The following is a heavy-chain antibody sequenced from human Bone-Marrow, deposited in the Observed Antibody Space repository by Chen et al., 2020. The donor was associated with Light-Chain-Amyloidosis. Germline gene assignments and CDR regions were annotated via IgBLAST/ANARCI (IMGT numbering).Heavy chain of an antibody. Sequence: EVQLEQSGPEVKKPGGSLQIAGKVSGYTFPNYWIGWVRQMPGKGRAWMGVIYPDDSDARYSPSFEGQVTISADKSITTAYLQGRSLKASDTAMYYCARRRDGYNFDYWGQGTLVTVSS. CDR3: ARRRDGYNFDY. CDR1: GYTFPNYW. V-gene: IGHV5-51*01. D-gene: IGHD5-12*01. J-gene: IGHJ4*02. CDR2: IYPDDSDA.